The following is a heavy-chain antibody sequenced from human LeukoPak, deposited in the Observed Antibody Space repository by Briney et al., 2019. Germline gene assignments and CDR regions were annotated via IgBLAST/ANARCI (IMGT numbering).Heavy chain of an antibody. CDR1: GFTFSTYG. J-gene: IGHJ4*02. CDR2: ISYDGSNK. V-gene: IGHV3-30*18. D-gene: IGHD2-15*01. CDR3: AKDPYSGRRGGYFDY. Sequence: GGSLRLSCAASGFTFSTYGMHCVRQAPGKGLEWVAIISYDGSNKYYADSVKGRFTISRDNSKNTLYLQMNSLRAEDTAVFYCAKDPYSGRRGGYFDYWGQGTLVTVSS.